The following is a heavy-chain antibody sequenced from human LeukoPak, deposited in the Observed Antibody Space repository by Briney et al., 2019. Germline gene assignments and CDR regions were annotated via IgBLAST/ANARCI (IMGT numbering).Heavy chain of an antibody. J-gene: IGHJ4*02. CDR2: IYYTGST. V-gene: IGHV4-39*01. CDR1: SGSNRSINYY. Sequence: SETLSLTCTVSSGSNRSINYYWGWIRQPPGKGLEWIASIYYTGSTYYNPSLKSRVTISVDTSKNQFSPKLTSVTAADTAVYYCARRATYYDSLTGYYKPSVIFDHWGQGTLVTVSS. CDR3: ARRATYYDSLTGYYKPSVIFDH. D-gene: IGHD3-9*01.